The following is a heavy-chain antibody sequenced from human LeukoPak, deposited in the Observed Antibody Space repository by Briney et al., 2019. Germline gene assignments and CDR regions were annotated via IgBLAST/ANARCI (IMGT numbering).Heavy chain of an antibody. CDR3: SRLRGYSYGYADY. Sequence: GGSLRLSCAATGFTLSGHSMNWVRQAPGKGLDWVSSISPTSAYIYYQDSVKGRFTISRDDAKNSLYLEMDSLRAEDTAVYYCSRLRGYSYGYADYWGQGTLVTVSS. V-gene: IGHV3-21*04. CDR1: GFTLSGHS. D-gene: IGHD5-18*01. CDR2: ISPTSAYI. J-gene: IGHJ4*02.